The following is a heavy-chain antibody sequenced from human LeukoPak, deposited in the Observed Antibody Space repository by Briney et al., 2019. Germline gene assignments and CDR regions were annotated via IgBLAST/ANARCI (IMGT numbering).Heavy chain of an antibody. CDR2: ISSSGSTI. V-gene: IGHV3-11*04. J-gene: IGHJ4*02. Sequence: PGGSLRLSCAASGFTFSDYYMSWIRQAPGKGLEWVSYISSSGSTIYYADSVKGRFTISRDNAKNSLYLQMNSLRAADTAVYYCARLGDYAAHYFDYWGQGTLVTVSS. D-gene: IGHD4-17*01. CDR3: ARLGDYAAHYFDY. CDR1: GFTFSDYY.